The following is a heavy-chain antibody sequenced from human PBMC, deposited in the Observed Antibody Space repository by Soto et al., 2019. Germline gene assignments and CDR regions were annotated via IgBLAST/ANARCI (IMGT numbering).Heavy chain of an antibody. CDR3: ARWLVGDDAFDI. Sequence: ASVKVSCKASGYTFTSYAMHWVRQAPGQRLEWMGWINAGNGNTKYSQKFQGRVTITRDTSASTAYMELSSLRSEDTVVYDGARWLVGDDAFDIWGQGTMVTVSS. CDR2: INAGNGNT. V-gene: IGHV1-3*01. J-gene: IGHJ3*02. CDR1: GYTFTSYA. D-gene: IGHD1-26*01.